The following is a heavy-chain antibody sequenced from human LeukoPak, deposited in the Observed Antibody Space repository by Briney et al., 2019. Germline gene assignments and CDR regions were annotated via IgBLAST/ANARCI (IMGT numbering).Heavy chain of an antibody. J-gene: IGHJ3*02. CDR3: ARGYGDYGAAFDI. CDR1: GVSISSSNW. Sequence: PSGTLSLTCAVSGVSISSSNWWSWVRQPPGKGLEWIGYIYYSGSTNYNPSLKSRVTISVDTSKNQFSLKLSSVTAADTAVYYCARGYGDYGAAFDIWGQGTMVTVSS. D-gene: IGHD4-17*01. V-gene: IGHV4-4*02. CDR2: IYYSGST.